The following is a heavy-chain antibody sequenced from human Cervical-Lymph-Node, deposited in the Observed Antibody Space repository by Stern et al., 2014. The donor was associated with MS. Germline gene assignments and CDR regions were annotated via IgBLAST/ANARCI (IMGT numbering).Heavy chain of an antibody. CDR2: ISWNSGNM. CDR3: ARGRYSTDWYTGGSGFHY. V-gene: IGHV3-9*01. Sequence: VQLVESGGGLVQAGRSLRLSCAASGFTFHDYAMHWVRQAPGKGLEWVSGISWNSGNMGYADSVKGRFTISRDNAESSLFLQMNSLRAEDTAFYYCARGRYSTDWYTGGSGFHYWGQGTLVTVSS. J-gene: IGHJ4*02. CDR1: GFTFHDYA. D-gene: IGHD5-18*01.